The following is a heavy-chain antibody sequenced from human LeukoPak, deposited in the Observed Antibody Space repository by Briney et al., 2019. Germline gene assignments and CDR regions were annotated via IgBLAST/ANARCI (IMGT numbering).Heavy chain of an antibody. CDR1: GFTFSDYN. V-gene: IGHV3-11*04. D-gene: IGHD3-16*01. J-gene: IGHJ4*02. Sequence: GGSLRLSCAASGFTFSDYNMRWIRQAPGKGLEWVSSISRSGSTKYYADSVKGRFTISRDNAKNSLFLQMNSLRAEDTAVYYCVRGMGGGVSNFDYWGQGTLVTVSS. CDR3: VRGMGGGVSNFDY. CDR2: ISRSGSTK.